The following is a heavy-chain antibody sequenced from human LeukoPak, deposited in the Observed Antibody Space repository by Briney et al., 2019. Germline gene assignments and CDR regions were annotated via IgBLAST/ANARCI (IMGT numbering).Heavy chain of an antibody. V-gene: IGHV3-30*18. D-gene: IGHD4-17*01. Sequence: GGSLRLSCAASGFTFSSYGMHWVRQAPGKGLEWVAVISYDVGKKYYADSVKGRFTISRDNSKDTLYLQMNSLRAEDTAVYYCAKESNGDYPYYFDYWGQGTLVTVSS. CDR3: AKESNGDYPYYFDY. CDR1: GFTFSSYG. CDR2: ISYDVGKK. J-gene: IGHJ4*02.